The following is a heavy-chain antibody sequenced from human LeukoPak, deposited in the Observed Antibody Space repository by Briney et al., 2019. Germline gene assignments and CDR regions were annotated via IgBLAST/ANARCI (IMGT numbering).Heavy chain of an antibody. D-gene: IGHD2-21*02. CDR1: GYSFTSYW. CDR2: IYPGDSDT. J-gene: IGHJ2*01. Sequence: GESLKISCKGSGYSFTSYWIGWVRQMPGKGLEWMGIIYPGDSDTRYSPSFQGQVTISADKSISTAYLQWSSLKASDTAMYYCARHGGDVGSPWYFDLWGRGTLVTVSS. V-gene: IGHV5-51*01. CDR3: ARHGGDVGSPWYFDL.